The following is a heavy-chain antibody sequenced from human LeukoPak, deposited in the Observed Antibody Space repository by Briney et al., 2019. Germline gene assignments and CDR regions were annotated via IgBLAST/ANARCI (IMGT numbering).Heavy chain of an antibody. D-gene: IGHD2-8*01. CDR2: IQYDGSNE. J-gene: IGHJ6*03. CDR1: GFTFNTYW. Sequence: PGGSLRLSCAASGFTFNTYWMHWVRQAPGKGLEWVAYIQYDGSNEQYADSVKGRFSISRDSSKNILYLQMNSLRAEDTAVYYCAKDRCSNGVGCYYYYMDVWGKGTTVTISS. V-gene: IGHV3-30*02. CDR3: AKDRCSNGVGCYYYYMDV.